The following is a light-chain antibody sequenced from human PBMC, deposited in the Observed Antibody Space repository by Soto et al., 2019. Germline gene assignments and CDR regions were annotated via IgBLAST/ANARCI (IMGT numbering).Light chain of an antibody. V-gene: IGKV3-15*01. Sequence: EIELTKTPAPLSLNTGEGATLSCRASQSVSSNLAWYQQKPGQAPRLLIYGASTRATGIPARFSGSGSGTEFTLTISCLQSEDFATYYCQQLNNYPSTFGGGTMVDI. CDR2: GAS. CDR3: QQLNNYPST. J-gene: IGKJ4*01. CDR1: QSVSSN.